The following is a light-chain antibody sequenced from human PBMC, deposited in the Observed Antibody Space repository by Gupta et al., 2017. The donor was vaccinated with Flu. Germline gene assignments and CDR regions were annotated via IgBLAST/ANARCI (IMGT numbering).Light chain of an antibody. V-gene: IGKV3-11*01. CDR3: QQRSNWPLT. CDR1: QSVSNY. CDR2: DTS. Sequence: PATLSLSPGDTATLSCGASQSVSNYVAWYQQKPGQAPKLLIYDTSNRATGIPARFSGSGSGTDFTLTISSLEPEDFGTYFCQQRSNWPLTFGGGTKVEIK. J-gene: IGKJ4*01.